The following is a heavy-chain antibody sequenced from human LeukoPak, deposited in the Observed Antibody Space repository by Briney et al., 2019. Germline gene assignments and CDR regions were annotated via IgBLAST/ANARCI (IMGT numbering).Heavy chain of an antibody. Sequence: PGGSLRLSCAASGFTVSSNYMSWVRQAPGKGLEWVSVIYSGGSTYYADSVKGRFTISRDSSKNTLYLQMNSLRAEDTAVYYCARDGYSSSSGSNYYYYGMDVWGQGTTVTVSS. CDR3: ARDGYSSSSGSNYYYYGMDV. J-gene: IGHJ6*02. CDR1: GFTVSSNY. V-gene: IGHV3-66*01. CDR2: IYSGGST. D-gene: IGHD6-6*01.